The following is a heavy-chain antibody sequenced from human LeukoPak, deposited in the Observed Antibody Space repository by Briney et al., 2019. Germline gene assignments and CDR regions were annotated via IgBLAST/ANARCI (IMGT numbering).Heavy chain of an antibody. CDR1: GFTSISYA. V-gene: IGHV3-23*01. Sequence: RGSLRPSSVVSGFTSISYAMSWVSQPPGKLLEWVSGIINGGNTYYAHSVKGRFTITRDNSKTTVYMQMNSLRAEDSSVYYCARPCTVNTISADAIDIWGQGTMVTVSS. D-gene: IGHD4-17*01. J-gene: IGHJ3*02. CDR2: IINGGNT. CDR3: ARPCTVNTISADAIDI.